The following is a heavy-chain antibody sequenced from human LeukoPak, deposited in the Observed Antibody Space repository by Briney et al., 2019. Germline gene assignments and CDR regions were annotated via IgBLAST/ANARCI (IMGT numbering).Heavy chain of an antibody. CDR1: GFTFSSYS. Sequence: GGSLRLSCAASGFTFSSYSMNWVRQAPGKGLEWVSSISSSSSYIYYADSVKGRFTISRDNAKNSLYLQMDSLRAEDTAVYYCARDIEYSGSLYFDYWGQGTLVTVSS. CDR3: ARDIEYSGSLYFDY. V-gene: IGHV3-21*01. CDR2: ISSSSSYI. J-gene: IGHJ4*02. D-gene: IGHD1-26*01.